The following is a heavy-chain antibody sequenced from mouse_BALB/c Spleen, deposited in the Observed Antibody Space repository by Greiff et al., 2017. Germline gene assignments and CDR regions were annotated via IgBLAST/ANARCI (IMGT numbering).Heavy chain of an antibody. Sequence: VHVKQSGPSLVQPSQSLSITCTVSGFSLTSYGVHWVRQSPGKGLEWLGVIWRGGSTDYNAAFMSRLSITKDNSKSQVFFKMNSLQADDTAIYYCAKNDGYAYAMDYWGQGTSVTVSS. CDR3: AKNDGYAYAMDY. CDR2: IWRGGST. J-gene: IGHJ4*01. V-gene: IGHV2-5-1*01. CDR1: GFSLTSYG. D-gene: IGHD2-3*01.